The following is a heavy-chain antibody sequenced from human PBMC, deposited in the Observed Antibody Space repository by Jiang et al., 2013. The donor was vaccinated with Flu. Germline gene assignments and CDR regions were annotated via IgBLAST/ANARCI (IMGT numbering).Heavy chain of an antibody. D-gene: IGHD2-15*01. J-gene: IGHJ6*02. Sequence: EWMGIINPSGGSTSYAQKFQGRVTMTRDTSTSTVYMELSSLRSEDTAVYYCARGPTGIGYCSGGSCKSYYYYGMDVWGQGTTVTVSS. CDR2: INPSGGST. CDR3: ARGPTGIGYCSGGSCKSYYYYGMDV. V-gene: IGHV1-46*01.